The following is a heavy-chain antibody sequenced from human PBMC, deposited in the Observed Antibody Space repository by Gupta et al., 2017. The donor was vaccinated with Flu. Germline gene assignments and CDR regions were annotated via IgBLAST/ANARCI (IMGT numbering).Heavy chain of an antibody. Sequence: VHLVESGGDLVQPGGSLRLSCAAYGVTFSDCHMSWVRQAPGRGLEWLAYIGSGGNTDYADSVRGRFTISRDNAKNSLYLQMNSLRDEDTAVYYCARDLDWAFQHWGQGILVTVSS. CDR1: GVTFSDCH. V-gene: IGHV3-11*06. CDR3: ARDLDWAFQH. D-gene: IGHD3-9*01. CDR2: IGSGGNT. J-gene: IGHJ1*01.